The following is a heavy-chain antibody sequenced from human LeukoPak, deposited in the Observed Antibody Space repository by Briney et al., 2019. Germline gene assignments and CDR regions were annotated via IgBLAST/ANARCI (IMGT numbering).Heavy chain of an antibody. V-gene: IGHV3-7*01. CDR3: ARAGRSFYGGSSDY. D-gene: IGHD4-23*01. CDR1: GFTFSSHW. J-gene: IGHJ4*02. CDR2: IKQDGNEK. Sequence: PGGSLRLSCAASGFTFSSHWMSWVRQAPGKGLEWVAHIKQDGNEKQYMDSMRGRFTISRDNTKNSMYLQMESLRDEDTAVYYCARAGRSFYGGSSDYWGQGTLVTVSS.